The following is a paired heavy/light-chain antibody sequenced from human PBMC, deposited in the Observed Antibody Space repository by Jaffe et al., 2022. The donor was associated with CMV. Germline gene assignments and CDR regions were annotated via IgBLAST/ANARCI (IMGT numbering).Light chain of an antibody. V-gene: IGKV2-30*02. CDR1: QSLVHTDGNTY. Sequence: DVVLTQSPLSLPVTPGQPASISCRSSQSLVHTDGNTYLTWFHQRPGQSPRRLIYEVSRRDSGVPDRFSGSGSGTDFTLKISRMEAEDVGVYYCMQGTYWPPWTFGQGTRVEIK. CDR2: EVS. J-gene: IGKJ1*01. CDR3: MQGTYWPPWT.
Heavy chain of an antibody. J-gene: IGHJ4*02. Sequence: EVQLVESGGGLVQPGGSLTLSCAGSGFIFSNYGMHWVRQAPGKGLEYVSDANSDGTITHYASFVKGRFTVSRDNSKNTLYLQMGSLRTEDTAVYYCVRDGYPWNYDVWGQGTLVTVSS. V-gene: IGHV3-64*01. CDR2: ANSDGTIT. CDR3: VRDGYPWNYDV. CDR1: GFIFSNYG. D-gene: IGHD1-7*01.